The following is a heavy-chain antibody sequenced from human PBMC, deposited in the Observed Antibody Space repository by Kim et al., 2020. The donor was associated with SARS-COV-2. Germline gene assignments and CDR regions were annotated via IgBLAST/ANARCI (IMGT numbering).Heavy chain of an antibody. Sequence: ASVKVSCEASGYIFSNNAMHWVRQAPGQRLEWMGWINVDNGNPKYSQKFQGRVTITRDTSASIVYMELSSLTSEDTALYYCARGGYCSGTYCYGGYGLDVWGQGTTVTVSS. J-gene: IGHJ6*02. CDR2: INVDNGNP. V-gene: IGHV1-3*01. CDR1: GYIFSNNA. D-gene: IGHD2-2*01. CDR3: ARGGYCSGTYCYGGYGLDV.